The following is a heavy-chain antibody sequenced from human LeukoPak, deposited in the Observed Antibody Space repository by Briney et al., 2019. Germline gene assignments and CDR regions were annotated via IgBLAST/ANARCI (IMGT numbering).Heavy chain of an antibody. CDR3: ARAFTMIVVVPDY. CDR1: GYTFTSCY. V-gene: IGHV1-46*01. Sequence: ASVKVSCKASGYTFTSCYMHWVRQAPGQGLEWMGIISPSGGSTSYAQKFQGRVTMTRDTSTSTVYMELSSLRSEDTAVYYCARAFTMIVVVPDYWGQGTLVTVSS. D-gene: IGHD3-22*01. CDR2: ISPSGGST. J-gene: IGHJ4*02.